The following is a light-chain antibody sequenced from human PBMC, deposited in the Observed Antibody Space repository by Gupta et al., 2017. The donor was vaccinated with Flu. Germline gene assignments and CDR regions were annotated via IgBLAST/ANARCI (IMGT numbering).Light chain of an antibody. CDR1: SSDVGGYNY. CDR3: CSYAGTYTFGV. CDR2: DVN. Sequence: VTISCTGTSSDVGGYNYVSWYQQEPGKAPKLMIYDVNKRPSGVPDRFSGSKSGNTASLTISGLQAEDEADYYCCSYAGTYTFGVFGGGTQLTVL. J-gene: IGLJ2*01. V-gene: IGLV2-11*01.